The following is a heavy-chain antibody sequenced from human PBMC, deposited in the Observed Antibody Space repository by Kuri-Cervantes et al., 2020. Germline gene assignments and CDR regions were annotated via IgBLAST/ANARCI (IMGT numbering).Heavy chain of an antibody. CDR2: IKQDGSEK. CDR3: ARDRVVVTAIVEYYFDY. D-gene: IGHD2-21*02. CDR1: GFSFRNFW. V-gene: IGHV3-7*01. Sequence: GESLKISCAASGFSFRNFWMSWVRQAPGKGLEWVANIKQDGSEKNYVDSVTGRFTISRDNAKNSLYLQMSTLRADDTAVYYCARDRVVVTAIVEYYFDYWGQGTLVTVSS. J-gene: IGHJ4*02.